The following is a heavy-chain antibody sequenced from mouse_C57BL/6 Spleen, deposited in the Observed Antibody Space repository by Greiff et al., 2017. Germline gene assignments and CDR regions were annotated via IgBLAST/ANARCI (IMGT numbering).Heavy chain of an antibody. V-gene: IGHV1-50*01. D-gene: IGHD1-1*01. Sequence: QVQLQQPGAELVKPGASVKLSCKASGYTFTSYWMQWVKQRPGQGLEWIGEIDPSDSYTNYNQKFKGKATLTVDTSSSTAYMQLSSLTSEDSAVYYCARKGVYYGSRGAMDYWGQGTSVTVSS. CDR2: IDPSDSYT. J-gene: IGHJ4*01. CDR1: GYTFTSYW. CDR3: ARKGVYYGSRGAMDY.